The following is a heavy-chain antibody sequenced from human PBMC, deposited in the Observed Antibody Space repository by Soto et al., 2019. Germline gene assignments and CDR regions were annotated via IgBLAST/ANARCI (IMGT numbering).Heavy chain of an antibody. Sequence: QVQLQESGPGLVKPSGTLSLTCAVSGGSISSSNWWSWVRQPPGKGLEWIGEIYHSGSTNYNPSLKSRVTISVDKSKNQFSLKLSSVTAADTAVYYCVSFRPYYYDSSGYGGAEYFQHWGQGTLVTVSS. D-gene: IGHD3-22*01. CDR3: VSFRPYYYDSSGYGGAEYFQH. CDR2: IYHSGST. V-gene: IGHV4-4*02. J-gene: IGHJ1*01. CDR1: GGSISSSNW.